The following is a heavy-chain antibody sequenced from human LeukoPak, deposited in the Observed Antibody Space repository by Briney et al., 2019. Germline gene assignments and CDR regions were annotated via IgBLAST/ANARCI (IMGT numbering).Heavy chain of an antibody. V-gene: IGHV3-48*03. CDR2: ISSSGSTI. Sequence: PGGSLRLSCAASGLTFSSYEMNWVRQAPGKGLEWVSYISSSGSTIYYADSVKGRFTISRDNAKNSRYLQMNSLRAEDTAVYYCARDPQGAAMIPGGFDYWGQGTLVTVSS. CDR1: GLTFSSYE. CDR3: ARDPQGAAMIPGGFDY. D-gene: IGHD2-2*01. J-gene: IGHJ4*02.